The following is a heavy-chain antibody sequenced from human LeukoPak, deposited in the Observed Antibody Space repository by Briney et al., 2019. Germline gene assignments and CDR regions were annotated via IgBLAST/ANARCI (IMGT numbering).Heavy chain of an antibody. Sequence: ASVKVSCKASGYTFTSYGISWVRQAPGQGLEWMGWISAYNGNTNYAQKLQGRVTMTTDTSTSTAYMELRSLRSDDTAVYYCARDVVTRYNWNDAPSDYWGQGTLVTVSS. V-gene: IGHV1-18*01. J-gene: IGHJ4*02. CDR3: ARDVVTRYNWNDAPSDY. CDR1: GYTFTSYG. D-gene: IGHD1-1*01. CDR2: ISAYNGNT.